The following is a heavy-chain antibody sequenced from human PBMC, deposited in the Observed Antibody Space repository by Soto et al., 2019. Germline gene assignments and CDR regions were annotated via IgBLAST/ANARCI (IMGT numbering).Heavy chain of an antibody. Sequence: PGESLKISCKGSGYSFTSYWIGWVRQMPGKGLEWMGIIYPGDSDTRYSPSFQGQVTISADKSISTAYLQWSSLKASDTAMYYCARLGRRTHQWLATGHWGQGTLVTVSS. CDR2: IYPGDSDT. D-gene: IGHD6-19*01. CDR1: GYSFTSYW. CDR3: ARLGRRTHQWLATGH. J-gene: IGHJ4*02. V-gene: IGHV5-51*01.